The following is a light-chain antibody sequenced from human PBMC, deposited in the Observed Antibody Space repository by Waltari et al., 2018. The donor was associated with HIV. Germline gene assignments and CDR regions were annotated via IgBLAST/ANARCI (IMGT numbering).Light chain of an antibody. J-gene: IGLJ3*02. CDR3: QSFDNSLGGSV. CDR2: CET. Sequence: QSVLTQPPSVSGAPGRSVIISCTGNSSNIGAGYDVHWYQQLPGAAPKLLISCETDRPCGGRERLCVGKSATSASLAITGLQAGDEADYYCQSFDNSLGGSVVGGGTKLTVL. CDR1: SSNIGAGYD. V-gene: IGLV1-40*01.